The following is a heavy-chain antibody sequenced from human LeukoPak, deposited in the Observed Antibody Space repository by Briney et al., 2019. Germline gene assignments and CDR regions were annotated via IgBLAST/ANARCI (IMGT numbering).Heavy chain of an antibody. CDR1: GFTFSSYA. Sequence: GGSLRLSCAASGFTFSSYAMSWVRQAPGKGLEWVSAISGSGGSTYCADSVKGRFTISRDYSKNTLYLQMNSLRAEDTAVSYCAKVEAARPGGHLVGWGQGTLVTVSS. J-gene: IGHJ4*02. V-gene: IGHV3-23*01. CDR3: AKVEAARPGGHLVG. CDR2: ISGSGGST. D-gene: IGHD6-6*01.